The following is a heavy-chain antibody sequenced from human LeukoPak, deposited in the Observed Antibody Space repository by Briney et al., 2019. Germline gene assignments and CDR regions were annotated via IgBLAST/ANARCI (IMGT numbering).Heavy chain of an antibody. CDR1: GFTFSSHG. CDR2: IKQDGSEK. CDR3: AKTYNWNYGNYFDY. Sequence: GGSLRLSCAASGFTFSSHGMSWVRQAPGKGLEWVANIKQDGSEKYYVDSVKGRFTISRDNSKNTLYLQMNSLRAEDTAVYYCAKTYNWNYGNYFDYWGQGTLVTVSS. V-gene: IGHV3-7*03. D-gene: IGHD1-7*01. J-gene: IGHJ4*02.